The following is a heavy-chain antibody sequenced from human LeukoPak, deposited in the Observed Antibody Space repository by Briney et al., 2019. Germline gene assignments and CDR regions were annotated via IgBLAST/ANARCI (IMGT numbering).Heavy chain of an antibody. CDR3: ARDGRHSSGFNYYYYYYMGV. J-gene: IGHJ6*03. V-gene: IGHV3-7*01. CDR2: IKQDGSEK. Sequence: GGSLRPSCAASGFTFSSYWMSWVRQAPGKGLEWVANIKQDGSEKYYVGSVKGRFTISRDNAENSLYLQMNSLRAEDTAVYYCARDGRHSSGFNYYYYYYMGVWGKGTTVTVSS. CDR1: GFTFSSYW. D-gene: IGHD3-22*01.